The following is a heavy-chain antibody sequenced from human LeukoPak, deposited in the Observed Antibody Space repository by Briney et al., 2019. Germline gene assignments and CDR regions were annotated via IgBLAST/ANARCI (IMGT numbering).Heavy chain of an antibody. J-gene: IGHJ4*02. CDR3: ARDKVTY. CDR2: INKDGSEK. CDR1: GFTFSNYY. Sequence: GGSLRLSCAASGFTFSNYYMSWVRQAPGKGLEWVAHINKDGSEKYYVDSVKGRFTISRDNAKNSLYPQMNSLRVEDTAVYYCARDKVTYWGRGTLVTVSS. V-gene: IGHV3-7*01.